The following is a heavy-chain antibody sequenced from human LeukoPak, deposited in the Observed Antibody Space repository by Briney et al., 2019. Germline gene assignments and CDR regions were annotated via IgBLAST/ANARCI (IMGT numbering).Heavy chain of an antibody. V-gene: IGHV3-23*01. J-gene: IGHJ4*02. Sequence: GGSLRLSCAASGFTFSSYAMSWVRQAPGKGLQWVSGFSGSGSSTYYADSVKGRFTISRDNSESTLYLQMNSLRAEDTALYYCAKHRDGSGTYYNPFDYWGQGTLVTVSP. CDR1: GFTFSSYA. CDR3: AKHRDGSGTYYNPFDY. CDR2: FSGSGSST. D-gene: IGHD3-10*01.